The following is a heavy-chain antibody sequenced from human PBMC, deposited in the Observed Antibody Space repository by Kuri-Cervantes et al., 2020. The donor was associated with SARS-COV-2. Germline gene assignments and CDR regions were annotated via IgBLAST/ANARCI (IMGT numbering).Heavy chain of an antibody. CDR1: GGSFSGYY. Sequence: SETLSLTCAVYGGSFSGYYWSWIRQPPGKGLEWIGEINHSGSTNYNPSLKSRVTISVDTSKNQFSLKPSSVTAADTAVYYCARAPYYDFWSGYYPPRFGYWGQGTLVTVSS. CDR2: INHSGST. CDR3: ARAPYYDFWSGYYPPRFGY. D-gene: IGHD3-3*01. J-gene: IGHJ4*02. V-gene: IGHV4-34*01.